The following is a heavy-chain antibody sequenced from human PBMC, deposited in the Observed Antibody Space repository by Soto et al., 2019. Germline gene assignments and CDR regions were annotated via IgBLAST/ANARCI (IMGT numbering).Heavy chain of an antibody. Sequence: ASVKVSCKASGYTSTSYGISWVRQAPGQGLERMGWISAYNGNTNYAQKLQGRVTMTTDTSTSTAYMELRSLRSDDTAVYYCARVRQQLAVNYYYYYYMDVWGKGTTVTVSS. J-gene: IGHJ6*03. V-gene: IGHV1-18*01. CDR2: ISAYNGNT. CDR3: ARVRQQLAVNYYYYYYMDV. CDR1: GYTSTSYG. D-gene: IGHD6-13*01.